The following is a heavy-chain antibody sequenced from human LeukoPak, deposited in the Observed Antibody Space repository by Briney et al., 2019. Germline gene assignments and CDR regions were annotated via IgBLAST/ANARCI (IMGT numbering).Heavy chain of an antibody. CDR1: GDSISYYY. CDR3: ARVRGYSYDSSDFDY. CDR2: IYYSGNT. Sequence: PSETLSLTCTVSGDSISYYYWSWIRQPPGKGLEWIGKIYYSGNTNYNPSLKSRATISVDTSKNQFSLKLSSVTAADTAVYYCARVRGYSYDSSDFDYWGQGALATVSS. J-gene: IGHJ4*02. D-gene: IGHD5-18*01. V-gene: IGHV4-59*01.